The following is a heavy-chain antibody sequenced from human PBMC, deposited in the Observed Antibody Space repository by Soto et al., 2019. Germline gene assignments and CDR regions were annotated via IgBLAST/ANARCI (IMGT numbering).Heavy chain of an antibody. CDR2: IWSDGNNK. J-gene: IGHJ4*02. CDR3: VRGDNWNDEASDY. D-gene: IGHD1-1*01. Sequence: QVQLVESGGGVVQPGESLRLSCAASGFMFSNHGMHWVRQAPGKGLEWVAVIWSDGNNKYYADSVKGRFTISRDNSKNTVYLQMNCLRAADTAVYYCVRGDNWNDEASDYWGQGTLVTVSS. V-gene: IGHV3-33*01. CDR1: GFMFSNHG.